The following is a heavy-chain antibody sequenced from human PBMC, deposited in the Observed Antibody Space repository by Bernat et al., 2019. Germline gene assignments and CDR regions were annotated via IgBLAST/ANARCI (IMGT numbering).Heavy chain of an antibody. V-gene: IGHV4-39*01. Sequence: QLQLQESGPGLVKPSETLSLTCTVSGGSISSSSYYWGWIRQPPGKGLEWIGSIYYSGSTYYNPSLKSRVTISVDTSKNQFSLKLSSVTAADTAVYYCARPAYDILTGYTYYYYYMDVWGKGTTVTVSS. CDR3: ARPAYDILTGYTYYYYYMDV. CDR1: GGSISSSSYY. J-gene: IGHJ6*03. CDR2: IYYSGST. D-gene: IGHD3-9*01.